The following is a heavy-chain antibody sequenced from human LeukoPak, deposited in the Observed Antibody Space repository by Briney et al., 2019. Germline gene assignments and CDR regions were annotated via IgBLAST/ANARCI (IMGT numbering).Heavy chain of an antibody. D-gene: IGHD3-3*01. CDR2: IYYSGST. V-gene: IGHV4-59*01. J-gene: IGHJ4*02. Sequence: PSETLSLTCTVSGGSISSYYWSWIRQPPGKGLEWIGYIYYSGSTNHNPSLKSRVTISVDTSKNQFSLKLSSVTAADTAVYYCARETGYDFWSGYSTIDYWGQGTLVTVSS. CDR3: ARETGYDFWSGYSTIDY. CDR1: GGSISSYY.